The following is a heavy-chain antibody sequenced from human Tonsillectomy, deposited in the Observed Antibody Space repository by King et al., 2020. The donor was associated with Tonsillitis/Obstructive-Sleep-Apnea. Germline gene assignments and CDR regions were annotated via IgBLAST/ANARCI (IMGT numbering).Heavy chain of an antibody. CDR3: ARVHYDHGAHWFDP. J-gene: IGHJ5*02. V-gene: IGHV3-30*01. CDR1: GFTLSSDA. CDR2: LSDDGTNK. Sequence: VQLVESGGGVVQPGGSLRLSCAASGFTLSSDAMSWFRQSPGKGLEWVSMLSDDGTNKFYAASVEGRFSVSRDNSKNILYLQLNSLRPEETAVYYCARVHYDHGAHWFDPWGQGTLVTVSS. D-gene: IGHD3-16*01.